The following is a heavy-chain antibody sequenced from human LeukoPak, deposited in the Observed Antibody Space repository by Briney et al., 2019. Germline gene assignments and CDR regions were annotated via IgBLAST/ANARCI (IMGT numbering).Heavy chain of an antibody. CDR1: GFTFSSSE. J-gene: IGHJ6*04. D-gene: IGHD3/OR15-3a*01. CDR3: ARDYDLSSGAMDV. CDR2: ISDSGTTK. V-gene: IGHV3-48*03. Sequence: GGSLRLSCIASGFTFSSSEVNWVRQAPGKGLEWVSYISDSGTTKYYADSVRGRFTISRDNAKNSLYLQMNSLRAEDTSVYYCARDYDLSSGAMDVWGKGTTVTVSS.